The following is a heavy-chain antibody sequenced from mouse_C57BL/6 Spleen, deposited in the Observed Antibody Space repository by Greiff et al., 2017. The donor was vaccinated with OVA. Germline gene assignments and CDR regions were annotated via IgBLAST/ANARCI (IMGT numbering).Heavy chain of an antibody. V-gene: IGHV14-2*01. D-gene: IGHD1-1*01. J-gene: IGHJ2*01. CDR1: GFNITDYY. CDR3: ASTAVENGYFDY. Sequence: EVKLQQSGAELVKPGASVKLSCTASGFNITDYYMPWVKQRTEQGLEWIGRIDPEDGETKYAPKFQGKATITADTSSNTAYLQLSSLTSEDTAVYYCASTAVENGYFDYWGQGTTLTVSS. CDR2: IDPEDGET.